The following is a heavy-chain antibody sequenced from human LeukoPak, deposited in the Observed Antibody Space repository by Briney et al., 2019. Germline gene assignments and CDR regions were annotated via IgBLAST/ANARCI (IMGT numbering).Heavy chain of an antibody. Sequence: GSLRLSCAASGFTFSNYWMHWVRQGPGKGLVWVSRISPDGSTTTYADSVKGRFIISRDSAQNTVYLQMSSLRLEDTAVYYCAREYSSSSGRAFDYWGQGTLVTASS. J-gene: IGHJ4*02. CDR1: GFTFSNYW. CDR3: AREYSSSSGRAFDY. V-gene: IGHV3-74*01. CDR2: ISPDGSTT. D-gene: IGHD6-6*01.